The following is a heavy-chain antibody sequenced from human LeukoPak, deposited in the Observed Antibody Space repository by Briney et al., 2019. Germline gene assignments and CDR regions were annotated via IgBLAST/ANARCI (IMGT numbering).Heavy chain of an antibody. CDR2: IYSTGRT. CDR1: GHSIDNQF. D-gene: IGHD3-9*01. CDR3: AKNHYDIMTGGLNWFDP. V-gene: IGHV4-59*08. J-gene: IGHJ5*02. Sequence: SSETLSLTCTVSGHSIDNQFWNWIRQPPGKGLEWIGDIYSTGRTHYNSSLKSRVTLSADTSKNQFSLTLTSVTPADTAVYYCAKNHYDIMTGGLNWFDPWGQGIQVTVSS.